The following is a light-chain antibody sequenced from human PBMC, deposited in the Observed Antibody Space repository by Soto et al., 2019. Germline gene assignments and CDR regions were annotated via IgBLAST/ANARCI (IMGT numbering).Light chain of an antibody. CDR3: QHRADWPLT. Sequence: EIVLTQSPTTLSLSPGERATLSCRASQSVSTYLAWYQQTPGQAPRLLIYDASNRATGIPTRFSGSGSGTDFTLTFSSVEPEDFAVYYCQHRADWPLTFGGGTRVEIK. V-gene: IGKV3-11*01. CDR2: DAS. J-gene: IGKJ4*01. CDR1: QSVSTY.